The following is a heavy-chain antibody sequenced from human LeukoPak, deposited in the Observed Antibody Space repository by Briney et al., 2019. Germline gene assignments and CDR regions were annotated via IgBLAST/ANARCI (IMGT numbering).Heavy chain of an antibody. V-gene: IGHV3-21*01. CDR3: ARGMWWELPSPPSDFDY. CDR2: ISSSSSYI. Sequence: GGSLRLSCAASGFTFSSYSMNWVRQAPGKGLEWVSSISSSSSYIYYADSVKGRFTISRDNAKNSLYLQMNSLRAEDTAVYYCARGMWWELPSPPSDFDYWGQGTLVTVSS. J-gene: IGHJ4*02. CDR1: GFTFSSYS. D-gene: IGHD1-26*01.